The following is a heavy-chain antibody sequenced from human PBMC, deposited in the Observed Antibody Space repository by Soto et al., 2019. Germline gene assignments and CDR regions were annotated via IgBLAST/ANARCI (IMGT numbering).Heavy chain of an antibody. CDR3: ANDGSGSTYVSVGMDI. V-gene: IGHV3-23*01. CDR2: ISVSVSIT. J-gene: IGHJ6*02. CDR1: GFRFSNYG. D-gene: IGHD1-26*01. Sequence: GSLSLSCAASGFRFSNYGMSWVRQAPGKGLEWVSTISVSVSITHYADSVKGRFNISRDNSRNTLYLQMTSPRVEDTAVYYCANDGSGSTYVSVGMDIWGQGTPVT.